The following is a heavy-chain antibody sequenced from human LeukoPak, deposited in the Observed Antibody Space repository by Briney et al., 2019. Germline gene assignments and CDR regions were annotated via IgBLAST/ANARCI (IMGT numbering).Heavy chain of an antibody. J-gene: IGHJ3*02. D-gene: IGHD5-24*01. CDR1: GYILTSYW. Sequence: PGESLKISCKGSGYILTSYWIGWVRQMPGKGLEWMGIIYPGDSETSYSPSFQGQVTISADKSISTTYLQWSSLKASDTAMYYCARGRRWLQWDAFDIWGQGTMVTVSS. V-gene: IGHV5-51*01. CDR2: IYPGDSET. CDR3: ARGRRWLQWDAFDI.